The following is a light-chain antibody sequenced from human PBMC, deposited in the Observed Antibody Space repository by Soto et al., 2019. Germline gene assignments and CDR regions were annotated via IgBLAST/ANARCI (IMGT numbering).Light chain of an antibody. CDR1: QSVSGN. CDR2: GAS. V-gene: IGKV3-15*01. Sequence: EIVMTQSPATLSVSPGERATLSCRASQSVSGNLAWYQQKPGQAPRLLIYGASTRATGIPARFSGSGSGTNFTLTISSLQSEDFAVYYCQQYKNWPGTFGQGTKVQIK. CDR3: QQYKNWPGT. J-gene: IGKJ1*01.